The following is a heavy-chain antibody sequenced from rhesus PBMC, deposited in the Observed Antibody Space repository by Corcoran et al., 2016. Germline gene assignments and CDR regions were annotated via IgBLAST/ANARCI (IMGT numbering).Heavy chain of an antibody. CDR1: GGSISGGYA. D-gene: IGHD3-34*01. CDR2: NYVSSGST. V-gene: IGHV4-76*01. J-gene: IGHJ4*01. Sequence: QVQLQESGPGLVKPSETLSLTCVVSGGSISGGYAWCLLGPPPGKGLEWIGYNYVSSGSTNYNPSLKNRVTMSKDTSKNQFSLNLTSVTAADTAVYYCARQGVFWGQGVLVTVSS. CDR3: ARQGVF.